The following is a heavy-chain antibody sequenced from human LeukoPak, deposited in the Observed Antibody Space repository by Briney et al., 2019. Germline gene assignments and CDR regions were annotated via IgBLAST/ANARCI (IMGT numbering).Heavy chain of an antibody. CDR2: IYYSGTT. J-gene: IGHJ5*02. V-gene: IGHV4-39*07. CDR3: ARGGNYDRKERNWFDP. CDR1: GGSITTTSTY. D-gene: IGHD3-22*01. Sequence: PSETLSLTCTVSGGSITTTSTYGGWIRQPPGKGLEWIGSIYYSGTTYYNPSLKSRVTIFVDTSKNQFSLKLSSVTAADTAVYYCARGGNYDRKERNWFDPWGQGTLVTVSS.